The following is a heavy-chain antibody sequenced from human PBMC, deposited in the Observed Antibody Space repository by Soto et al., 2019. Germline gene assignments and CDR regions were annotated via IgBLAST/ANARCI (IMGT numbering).Heavy chain of an antibody. V-gene: IGHV1-69*02. J-gene: IGHJ6*03. D-gene: IGHD3-10*01. CDR1: GGTFSSYT. Sequence: QVQLVQSGAEVKKPGSSVKVSCKASGGTFSSYTISWVRQAPVQGLEWMGRIIPILGIANYAQKFKGRFTITADKSTSTAYMELSRLRSEDTAVYYCAGTSGNYYYYYYMDVWGKGTPVTVSS. CDR3: AGTSGNYYYYYYMDV. CDR2: IIPILGIA.